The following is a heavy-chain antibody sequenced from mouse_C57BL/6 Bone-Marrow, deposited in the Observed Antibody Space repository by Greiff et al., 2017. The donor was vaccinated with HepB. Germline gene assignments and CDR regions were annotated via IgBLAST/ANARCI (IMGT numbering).Heavy chain of an antibody. J-gene: IGHJ4*01. CDR3: ARPSYGSSPLYAMDY. Sequence: EVQLQQSVAELVRPGASVKLSCTASGFNIKNTYMHWVKQRPEQGLEWIGRVDPANGNTKYAPKFQGKATITADTSSNTAYLQLSSLTSEDTAIYYCARPSYGSSPLYAMDYWGQGTSVTVSS. CDR2: VDPANGNT. CDR1: GFNIKNTY. D-gene: IGHD1-1*01. V-gene: IGHV14-3*01.